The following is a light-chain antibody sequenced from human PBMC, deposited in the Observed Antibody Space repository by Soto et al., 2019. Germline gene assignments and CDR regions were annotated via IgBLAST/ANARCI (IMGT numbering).Light chain of an antibody. CDR1: QTITNNY. CDR3: QQYGSQPLIS. V-gene: IGKV3-20*01. Sequence: EIVLTQSPGTLSLSPVERATLSGMASQTITNNYLAWHQQKPGRAHSLLIYGASSRPTGIPDRLSGSGYRTDFPLTISRLEPEDFAVYYCQQYGSQPLISFGQGTGLESK. CDR2: GAS. J-gene: IGKJ5*01.